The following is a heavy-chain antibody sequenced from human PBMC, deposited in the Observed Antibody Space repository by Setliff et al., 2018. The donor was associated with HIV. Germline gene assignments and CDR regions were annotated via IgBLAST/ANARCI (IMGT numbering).Heavy chain of an antibody. CDR2: IKQDGSEK. J-gene: IGHJ4*02. D-gene: IGHD3-10*01. V-gene: IGHV3-7*03. CDR1: GFTFSSYW. Sequence: GGSLRLSCAASGFTFSSYWMSWVRQAPGKGLEWAANIKQDGSEKYYVDSVKGRFTISRDNAKNSLYLQMNSLRAEDTAVYYCARESYYGSGSYLYWGQGTLVTVSS. CDR3: ARESYYGSGSYLY.